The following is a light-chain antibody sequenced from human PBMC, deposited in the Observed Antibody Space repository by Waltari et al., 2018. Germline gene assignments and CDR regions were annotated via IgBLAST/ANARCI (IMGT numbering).Light chain of an antibody. Sequence: DIQMTQSPSAMSASVGDRVAITCRASQDIGNYLAWFQLKPGTVPKRLIYAVSSLESGVPSRFSGSDSGTEFTLTINRLQPEDLATYFCLQHYTYPPTFGQGTRLEI. CDR1: QDIGNY. J-gene: IGKJ5*01. V-gene: IGKV1-17*03. CDR2: AVS. CDR3: LQHYTYPPT.